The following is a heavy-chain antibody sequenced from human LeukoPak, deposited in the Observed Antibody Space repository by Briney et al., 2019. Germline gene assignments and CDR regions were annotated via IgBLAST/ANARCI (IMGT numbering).Heavy chain of an antibody. J-gene: IGHJ4*02. Sequence: PSETLSLTCTVSGGSISSSSYYWGWIRQPPGKGLEWIGSIYYSGSTYYNPSLKSRVTISVDTSKNQFSLKLSSVTAADTAVYYCARRYYYYGSGSYYKPASSFDYWGQGTLVTASS. V-gene: IGHV4-39*01. CDR3: ARRYYYYGSGSYYKPASSFDY. CDR2: IYYSGST. D-gene: IGHD3-10*01. CDR1: GGSISSSSYY.